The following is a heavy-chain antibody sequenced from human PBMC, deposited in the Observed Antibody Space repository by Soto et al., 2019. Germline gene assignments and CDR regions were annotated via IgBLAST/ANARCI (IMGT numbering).Heavy chain of an antibody. Sequence: PGGSLRLSCAASGFTFSSYGMHWVRQAPGKGLEWVAVISYDGSNKYYADSVKGRFTISRDNSKNTLYLQMNSLRAEDTAVYYCAKDGIVLMVYATLDVWGQGTTVTVSS. CDR3: AKDGIVLMVYATLDV. D-gene: IGHD2-8*01. CDR1: GFTFSSYG. CDR2: ISYDGSNK. V-gene: IGHV3-30*18. J-gene: IGHJ6*02.